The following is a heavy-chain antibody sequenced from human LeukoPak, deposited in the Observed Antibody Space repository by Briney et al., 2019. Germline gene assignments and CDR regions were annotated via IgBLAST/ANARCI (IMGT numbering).Heavy chain of an antibody. CDR2: INFGDVNT. CDR3: ASSGYGVHDY. D-gene: IGHD4-17*01. Sequence: PGGSLRLSCAASGLTFSQYAMSWVRQAPGKGLEWISFINFGDVNTHYADSVKGRFTISRDNSKNTLYLQMNSLRAEDTAAYYCASSGYGVHDYWGQGTLVTVSS. V-gene: IGHV3-23*01. J-gene: IGHJ4*02. CDR1: GLTFSQYA.